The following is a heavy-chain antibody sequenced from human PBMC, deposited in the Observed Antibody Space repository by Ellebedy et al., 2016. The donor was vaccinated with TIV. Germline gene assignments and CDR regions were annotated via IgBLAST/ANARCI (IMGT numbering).Heavy chain of an antibody. CDR2: IYQSGSS. V-gene: IGHV4-38-2*01. D-gene: IGHD4-11*01. Sequence: MPSETLSLTCDVPGYSISNGYYWAWIRQPPGKGLEWIGSIYQSGSSYYNASLKSRATISVDTSKIQFSLTLTSVTAADTAVYYCASQFSATGESYSNSLGYWGQGTLVTVSS. CDR3: ASQFSATGESYSNSLGY. J-gene: IGHJ4*02. CDR1: GYSISNGYY.